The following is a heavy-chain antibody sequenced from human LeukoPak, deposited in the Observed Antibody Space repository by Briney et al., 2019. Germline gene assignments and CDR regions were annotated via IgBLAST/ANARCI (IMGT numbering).Heavy chain of an antibody. Sequence: TLSLTCTVSGSSFSSGDQYSNWIRQSPGKGLESIGSIHRSGRVYNNPPLERRVTISIDTSKNQFSLNLNSVTAADTAVYFCTRGLDSRKLGYWGQGTLVTVSS. D-gene: IGHD3-22*01. V-gene: IGHV4-31*03. CDR2: IHRSGRV. CDR3: TRGLDSRKLGY. CDR1: GSSFSSGDQY. J-gene: IGHJ4*02.